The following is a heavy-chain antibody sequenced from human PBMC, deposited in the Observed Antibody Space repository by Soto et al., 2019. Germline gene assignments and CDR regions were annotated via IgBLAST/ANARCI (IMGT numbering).Heavy chain of an antibody. CDR2: ISAHNGNP. CDR1: GYTFTSYG. V-gene: IGHV1-18*04. J-gene: IGHJ6*02. CDR3: ARENDFYYYGMDV. Sequence: ASLKVSCKASGYTFTSYGITWVRQAPGQGLVWMGWISAHNGNPNDEQRLQGRVTMTTDTPTSTAYMELRSLRSDDPAVYYCARENDFYYYGMDVWGQGTTVTVSS. D-gene: IGHD3-3*01.